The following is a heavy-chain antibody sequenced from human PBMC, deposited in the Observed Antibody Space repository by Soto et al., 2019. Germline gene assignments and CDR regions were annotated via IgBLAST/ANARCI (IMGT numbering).Heavy chain of an antibody. Sequence: QVHLVESGGGVVQPGRSLRLSCAVSGFTLTTYGMQWVRQAPGKGLEWVAFVSQDGSRKYYADSVKGRFTITSDYSKNTLFLQMNSLRVEDTALYFCASVADYGGQGTLVTVSS. CDR1: GFTLTTYG. CDR3: ASVADY. J-gene: IGHJ4*02. V-gene: IGHV3-30*19. CDR2: VSQDGSRK.